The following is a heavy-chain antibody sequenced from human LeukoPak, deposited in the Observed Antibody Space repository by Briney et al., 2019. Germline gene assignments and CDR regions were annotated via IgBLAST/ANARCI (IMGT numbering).Heavy chain of an antibody. D-gene: IGHD4-17*01. CDR1: GGSISSYY. CDR2: IHTSGST. J-gene: IGHJ5*02. Sequence: SETLSLTCTVSGGSISSYYWSWLGQPAGKGLEWIGRIHTSGSTNYNPSLKSRVTMSVDTSKKQFSLKLTSVTAANTAVYYCARAGDYGDYVGWFDPWGQGTLVTVSS. V-gene: IGHV4-4*07. CDR3: ARAGDYGDYVGWFDP.